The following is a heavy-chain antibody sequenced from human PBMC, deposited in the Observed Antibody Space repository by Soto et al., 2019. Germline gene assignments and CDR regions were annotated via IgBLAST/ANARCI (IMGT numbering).Heavy chain of an antibody. J-gene: IGHJ4*02. CDR3: ARDNNDFWSLYPLAFDY. CDR1: GGSLTKYY. CDR2: ISTSGNV. V-gene: IGHV4-4*07. D-gene: IGHD3-3*01. Sequence: PSETLSLTCTVSGGSLTKYYWSWIRQPDGKGLEWIGRISTSGNVVSKASLRSRLTMSVDTSKNQLSLRLTSVTAADTAVYYCARDNNDFWSLYPLAFDYWGQGALVTVSS.